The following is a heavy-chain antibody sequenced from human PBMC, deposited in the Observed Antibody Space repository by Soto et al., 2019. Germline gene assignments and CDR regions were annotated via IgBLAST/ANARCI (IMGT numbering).Heavy chain of an antibody. J-gene: IGHJ6*02. Sequence: NPWETLSLTCTVSGGSISSYYWSWIRQPAGKGLEWIGRIYTSGGTNYNPSLKSRVTMSVDTSKNQFSLKLSSVTAADTAVYYCARDSIAAAGTDYYYGMDVWGQGTTVTVSS. CDR2: IYTSGGT. CDR3: ARDSIAAAGTDYYYGMDV. CDR1: GGSISSYY. D-gene: IGHD6-13*01. V-gene: IGHV4-4*07.